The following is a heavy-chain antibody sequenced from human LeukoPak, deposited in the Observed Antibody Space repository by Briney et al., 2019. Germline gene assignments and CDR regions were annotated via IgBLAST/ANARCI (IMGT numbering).Heavy chain of an antibody. CDR3: ARVFGGAN. D-gene: IGHD3-10*02. CDR1: GGSITTTNW. V-gene: IGHV4-4*02. CDR2: IHYSGTT. Sequence: ASGTLSLTCAVSGGSITTTNWWTWVRQPPGKGLEWIGEIHYSGTTHYNPSLKTRVTISVDNSKNQFSLKLTSMTAADTAVYFCARVFGGANWGQGTLVTVSS. J-gene: IGHJ4*02.